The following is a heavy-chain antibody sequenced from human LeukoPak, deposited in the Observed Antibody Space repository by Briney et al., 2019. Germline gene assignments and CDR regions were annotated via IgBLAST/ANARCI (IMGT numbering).Heavy chain of an antibody. CDR2: ISGSGHDI. J-gene: IGHJ3*02. V-gene: IGHV3-11*04. CDR3: ARDTTTQYWYAFDI. Sequence: GGSLRLSCAASGFTFSDSYMTWVRQAPGKGVEWVAYISGSGHDINYSDSVRGRFTISRDNAKNSLYLQMSSLRVEDTAVYYCARDTTTQYWYAFDIWGQGTMVTVSS. CDR1: GFTFSDSY. D-gene: IGHD2-8*02.